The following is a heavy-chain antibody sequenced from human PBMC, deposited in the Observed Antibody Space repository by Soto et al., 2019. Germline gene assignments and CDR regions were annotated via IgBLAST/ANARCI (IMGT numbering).Heavy chain of an antibody. Sequence: SETLSLTCAVYGGSFSGYYWSWIRQPPGKGLEWIGEINHSGSTNYNPSLKSRVTISVDTSKNQFSLKLSSVTAADTAVYYCARGDLFRTIFGVVINWFDPWGQGTLVTVSS. J-gene: IGHJ5*02. CDR1: GGSFSGYY. D-gene: IGHD3-3*01. V-gene: IGHV4-34*01. CDR2: INHSGST. CDR3: ARGDLFRTIFGVVINWFDP.